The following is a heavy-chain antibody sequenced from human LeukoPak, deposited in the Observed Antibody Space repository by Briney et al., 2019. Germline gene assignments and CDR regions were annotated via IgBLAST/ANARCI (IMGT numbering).Heavy chain of an antibody. D-gene: IGHD6-13*01. Sequence: RASAKVSCKASGYTFTSYDINWVRQATGQGLKWMGWMNPNSGNTGYAQKFQGRITMTRNTSISTAYMELSSLTSEDTAVYYCARRAAAGNRRLNYWGQGTLVTVSS. CDR3: ARRAAAGNRRLNY. V-gene: IGHV1-8*01. CDR2: MNPNSGNT. J-gene: IGHJ4*02. CDR1: GYTFTSYD.